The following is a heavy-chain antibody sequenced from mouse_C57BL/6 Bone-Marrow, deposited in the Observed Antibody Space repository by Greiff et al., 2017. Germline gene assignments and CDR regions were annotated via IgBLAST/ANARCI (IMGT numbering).Heavy chain of an antibody. CDR1: GFNIKDDY. V-gene: IGHV14-4*01. CDR2: IDPENGDT. Sequence: EVQLQQSGAELVRPGASVKLSCTASGFNIKDDYMHWVKQRPEQGLEWIGWIDPENGDTEYASKFQGKATITADTTSNTAYLQLSSLTSEDTAVYYCTANWGAYWGQGTLVTVSA. J-gene: IGHJ3*01. CDR3: TANWGAY. D-gene: IGHD4-1*01.